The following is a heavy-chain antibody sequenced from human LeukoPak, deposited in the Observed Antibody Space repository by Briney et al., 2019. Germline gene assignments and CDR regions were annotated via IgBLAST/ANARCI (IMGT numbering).Heavy chain of an antibody. CDR3: ARRDEYGNYGRLY. Sequence: SETLSLTCTVSGGSISSNTDYWGWIRQPPGKGLEWIGSIYYSGSTYYNSSLKSRITISVDTSKNQFSLKLSSVTAADTAVYYCARRDEYGNYGRLYWGQGTLVTVSS. V-gene: IGHV4-39*07. CDR2: IYYSGST. J-gene: IGHJ4*02. D-gene: IGHD4-11*01. CDR1: GGSISSNTDY.